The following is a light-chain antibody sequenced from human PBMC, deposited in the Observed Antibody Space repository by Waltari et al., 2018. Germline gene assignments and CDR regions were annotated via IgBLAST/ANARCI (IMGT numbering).Light chain of an antibody. Sequence: DVQMTQSPSSLSASVGDRVTITCRASLAINNYLIWYQHKPGKAPKSLIYAASTLQREVPSRVSGSGSGTDVTLTISSLQPEDFATYYCQQYLSYPLTFGGGTKVEIK. CDR2: AAS. J-gene: IGKJ4*01. CDR3: QQYLSYPLT. V-gene: IGKV1-16*01. CDR1: LAINNY.